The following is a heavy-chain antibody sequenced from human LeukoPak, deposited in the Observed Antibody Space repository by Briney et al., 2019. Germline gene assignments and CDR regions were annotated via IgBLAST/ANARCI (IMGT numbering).Heavy chain of an antibody. V-gene: IGHV3-30*18. Sequence: GGSLRLSCAASGFTFSSYGMHWVRQAPGKGLEWVAVISYDGSNKYYADSVKGRFTISRDNSKNTLYLQMNSLRAEDTAVYYCAKEFDTAMANYCYYGMDVWGQGTTVTVSS. CDR1: GFTFSSYG. CDR2: ISYDGSNK. CDR3: AKEFDTAMANYCYYGMDV. D-gene: IGHD5-18*01. J-gene: IGHJ6*02.